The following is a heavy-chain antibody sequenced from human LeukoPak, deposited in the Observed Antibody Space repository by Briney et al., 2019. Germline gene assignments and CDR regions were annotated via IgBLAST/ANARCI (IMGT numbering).Heavy chain of an antibody. V-gene: IGHV3-33*01. D-gene: IGHD6-19*01. Sequence: GGSLRLSCAASEFTFSNYDMHWVRQAPGKGLEWVAVIWYDGSNKYYADSVKGRFTISRDNSKNTLYLQMKRLRAEDTAVYYCARGIAVAGTFWFDQWGQGTLVTVSS. J-gene: IGHJ5*02. CDR3: ARGIAVAGTFWFDQ. CDR2: IWYDGSNK. CDR1: EFTFSNYD.